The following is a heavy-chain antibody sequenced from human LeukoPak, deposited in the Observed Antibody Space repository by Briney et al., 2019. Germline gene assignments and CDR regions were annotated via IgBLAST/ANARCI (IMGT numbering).Heavy chain of an antibody. CDR2: IDSASAYM. CDR3: ARDRDTSFDI. J-gene: IGHJ3*02. Sequence: GGSLRLSCAASGFTFSSYSMIWVRQAPRKGLQWVSSIDSASAYMYSADSVKGRFTISRDNAKNSLYLQINSLRAEDTAVYYCARDRDTSFDIWGQGTMVTASS. CDR1: GFTFSSYS. V-gene: IGHV3-21*01. D-gene: IGHD5-18*01.